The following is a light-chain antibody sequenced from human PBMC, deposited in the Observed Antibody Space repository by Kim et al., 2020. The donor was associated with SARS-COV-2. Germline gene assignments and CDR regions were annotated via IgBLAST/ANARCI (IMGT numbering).Light chain of an antibody. J-gene: IGKJ2*01. CDR1: QVIKTY. Sequence: STSLGDRVAITCQASQVIKTYLNWYQKKPGHPPKLLIYDASNLETGVPSRFSGRGSGTDFTFTITSLQPEDIAMYYCQQYDSVPHTFGQGTKLEI. CDR2: DAS. CDR3: QQYDSVPHT. V-gene: IGKV1-33*01.